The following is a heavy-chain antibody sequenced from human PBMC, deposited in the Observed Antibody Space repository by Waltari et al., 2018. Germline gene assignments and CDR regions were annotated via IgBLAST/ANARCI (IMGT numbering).Heavy chain of an antibody. Sequence: QVQLQQWGAGLLKPSETLSLTCAVYAGSFSGSYWSWIRQPPGKGLEWIGEINHSGSTNYNPSLKSRVTISVDTSKNQFSLKPSSVTAADTAVYYCARLMWSGWFDPWGQGTLVTVSS. CDR1: AGSFSGSY. V-gene: IGHV4-34*01. CDR3: ARLMWSGWFDP. D-gene: IGHD3-3*01. CDR2: INHSGST. J-gene: IGHJ5*02.